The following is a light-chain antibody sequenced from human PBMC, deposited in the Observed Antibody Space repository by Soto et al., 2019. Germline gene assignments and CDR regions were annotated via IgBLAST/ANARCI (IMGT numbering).Light chain of an antibody. J-gene: IGLJ1*01. CDR2: SNN. Sequence: QSVLTQPTSTSGTPGQRVTISCSGSSSNIGSNTVNWYQQLPGAAPKLLIQSNNQRPSGVPDRFSGSQSGTSASLAIGGLQSEDEADYYCAVWDDSLNGYVFGTGTKLTVL. CDR3: AVWDDSLNGYV. CDR1: SSNIGSNT. V-gene: IGLV1-44*01.